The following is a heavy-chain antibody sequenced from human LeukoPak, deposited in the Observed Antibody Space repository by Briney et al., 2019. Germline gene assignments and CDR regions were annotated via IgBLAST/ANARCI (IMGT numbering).Heavy chain of an antibody. V-gene: IGHV4-34*01. CDR3: ARGRGTTSY. Sequence: PSETLSLTCAVYGGSFSGYYWSWIRKPPGKGLEWIGEINHSGSTNYNPSLKSRVTISVDTSKNQFSLKLSSVTAADTAVYYCARGRGTTSYWGQGTLVTVSS. J-gene: IGHJ4*02. CDR1: GGSFSGYY. D-gene: IGHD1-14*01. CDR2: INHSGST.